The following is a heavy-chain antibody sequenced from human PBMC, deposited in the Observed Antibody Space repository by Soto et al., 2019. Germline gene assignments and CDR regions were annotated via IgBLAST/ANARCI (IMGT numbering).Heavy chain of an antibody. J-gene: IGHJ4*02. Sequence: EVELVESGGGMVQPGGSLRVSCAASGFTLSSYSMHWVRQAPGKGLEWVSYISGSGGTIYYADSVKGRFTISRDNAKNSLSVQMNSLRDEDTAVCFCARETGLRSSGWSYYFDFWGQGTRVTVSS. CDR1: GFTLSSYS. CDR3: ARETGLRSSGWSYYFDF. V-gene: IGHV3-48*02. D-gene: IGHD6-19*01. CDR2: ISGSGGTI.